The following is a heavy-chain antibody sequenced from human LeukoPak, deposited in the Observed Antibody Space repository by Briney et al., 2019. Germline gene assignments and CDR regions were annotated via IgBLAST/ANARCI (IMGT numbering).Heavy chain of an antibody. CDR3: ARSKYDILDY. V-gene: IGHV3-48*02. Sequence: GGSLRLSCAASGFTFSTYNMNWVRQAPGKGLEWVSYFNSGSGGSGTIYYADSLKGRFTISRDNAKNSLYLQMNSLRDEDTAVYYCARSKYDILDYWGQGTLVTVSS. CDR2: FNSGSGGSGTI. D-gene: IGHD3-9*01. J-gene: IGHJ4*02. CDR1: GFTFSTYN.